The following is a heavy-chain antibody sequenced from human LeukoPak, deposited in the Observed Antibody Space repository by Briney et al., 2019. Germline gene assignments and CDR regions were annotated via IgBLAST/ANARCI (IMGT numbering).Heavy chain of an antibody. CDR2: IYYSGST. CDR3: ARGDIVVVPAANGFDP. J-gene: IGHJ5*02. CDR1: GGSFSGYY. V-gene: IGHV4-30-4*08. Sequence: MPSETLSLTCAVYGGSFSGYYWSWIRQPPGKGLEWIGYIYYSGSTYYNPSLKSRVTISVDTSKNQFSLKLSSVTAADTAVYYCARGDIVVVPAANGFDPWGQGTLVTVSS. D-gene: IGHD2-2*01.